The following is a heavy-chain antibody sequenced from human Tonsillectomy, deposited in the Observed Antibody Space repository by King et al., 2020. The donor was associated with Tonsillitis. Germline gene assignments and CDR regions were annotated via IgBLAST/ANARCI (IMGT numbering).Heavy chain of an antibody. Sequence: VQLVESGGGLVKPGGSLRLSCAASGFTFSSYSMNWVRQAPGKGLEWVSSISSSSIYIFYADSVKGRFTISRDNAKNSLYLQMNSLRAEDTAVYYCARGGSPGGWYLDYWGPGTLVTVSS. CDR2: ISSSSIYI. CDR1: GFTFSSYS. CDR3: ARGGSPGGWYLDY. D-gene: IGHD6-19*01. V-gene: IGHV3-21*01. J-gene: IGHJ4*02.